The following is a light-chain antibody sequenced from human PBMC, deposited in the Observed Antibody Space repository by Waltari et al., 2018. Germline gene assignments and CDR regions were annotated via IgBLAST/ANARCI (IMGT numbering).Light chain of an antibody. Sequence: QSALTQPASVSGSPGQSITISCTGTTSDLCGYNYVSWYQQHPGKAPKLILYDVSSRPSGVSNRFSGSKSGNTASLTISGLQAEDEADYYCCSFTSTSTWVFGGGTKLTVL. CDR1: TSDLCGYNY. CDR2: DVS. CDR3: CSFTSTSTWV. J-gene: IGLJ3*02. V-gene: IGLV2-14*01.